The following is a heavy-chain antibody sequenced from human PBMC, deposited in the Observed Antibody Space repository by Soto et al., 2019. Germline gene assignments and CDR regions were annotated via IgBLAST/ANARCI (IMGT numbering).Heavy chain of an antibody. J-gene: IGHJ6*03. D-gene: IGHD2-15*01. Sequence: EVQLVESGGGLVQPGGSLRLSCAASGFTFSNYWMYWVRQAPGKGLAWVSRINSDGSVSTYADSVKGRLTISRDNVKNTLYLQMDSLRAEDTAVYYCARGDCVGGSCYSLAGSFYYYMDVWGKGTTVTV. CDR3: ARGDCVGGSCYSLAGSFYYYMDV. CDR2: INSDGSVS. V-gene: IGHV3-74*03. CDR1: GFTFSNYW.